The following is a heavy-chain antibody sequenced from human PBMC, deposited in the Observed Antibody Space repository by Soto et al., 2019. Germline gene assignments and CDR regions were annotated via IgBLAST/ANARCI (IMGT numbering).Heavy chain of an antibody. J-gene: IGHJ5*02. D-gene: IGHD3-22*01. Sequence: SVKVSCKASGGTFSSYAISWVRQAPGQGLEWMGGIIPIFGTANYAQKFQGRVTITADESTSTAYMELSSLRSEDTAVYYCARPYYYDTNWFDPWGQGTLVTVSS. CDR1: GGTFSSYA. CDR3: ARPYYYDTNWFDP. CDR2: IIPIFGTA. V-gene: IGHV1-69*13.